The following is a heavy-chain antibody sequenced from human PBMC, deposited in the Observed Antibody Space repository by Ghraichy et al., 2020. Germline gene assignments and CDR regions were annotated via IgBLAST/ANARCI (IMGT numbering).Heavy chain of an antibody. J-gene: IGHJ4*02. D-gene: IGHD2-15*01. Sequence: ASVKVSCKASGYTFTSYGISWVRQAPGQGLEWMAWISAYNGHTNYTQKFQGRLTMTTDASTSTPYMELGSLRSDDTAVYFCARERIPLGYCSGGSCYSDYLDYWGQGTLVTVSS. CDR2: ISAYNGHT. CDR1: GYTFTSYG. V-gene: IGHV1-18*01. CDR3: ARERIPLGYCSGGSCYSDYLDY.